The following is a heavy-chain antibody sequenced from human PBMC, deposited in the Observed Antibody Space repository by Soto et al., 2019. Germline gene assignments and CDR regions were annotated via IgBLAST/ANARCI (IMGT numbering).Heavy chain of an antibody. D-gene: IGHD3-9*01. CDR1: GGSISSGDYY. J-gene: IGHJ6*02. V-gene: IGHV4-30-4*01. CDR2: IYYSGST. Sequence: SETLSLTCTVSGGSISSGDYYWSWIRQPPGKGLEWIGYIYYSGSTYYNPSLKSRVTISVDTSKNQFSLKLSSVTAADTAVYYCARGLPYYDILSGYYILISYGMDVWGQGTTVTVSS. CDR3: ARGLPYYDILSGYYILISYGMDV.